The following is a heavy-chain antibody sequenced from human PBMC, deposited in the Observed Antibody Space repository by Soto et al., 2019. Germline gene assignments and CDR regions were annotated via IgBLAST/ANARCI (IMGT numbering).Heavy chain of an antibody. Sequence: ASVKVSCKASGGTFSSYAISWVRQAPGQGLEWMGWIIAYNGKTNYAQKLQGRVTMTTDTSTSTAYMELRSLRSDDTAVYYCASGGYYDSSGYPEVNWFDPWGQGTLVTVPQ. D-gene: IGHD3-22*01. V-gene: IGHV1-18*01. J-gene: IGHJ5*02. CDR3: ASGGYYDSSGYPEVNWFDP. CDR1: GGTFSSYA. CDR2: IIAYNGKT.